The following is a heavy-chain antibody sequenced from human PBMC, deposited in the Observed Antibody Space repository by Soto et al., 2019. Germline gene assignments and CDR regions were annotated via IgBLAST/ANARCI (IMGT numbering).Heavy chain of an antibody. CDR1: GFTFSSYA. Sequence: GGSLRLSCAASGFTFSSYAMSWVRQAPGKGLEWVSAISGSGGSTYYADSVKGRFTISRDSAKNSVYLQLNSLRAEDTAVYYCAREKEDEGSSSLRVYYGLDAWGQRTTVTVSS. CDR3: AREKEDEGSSSLRVYYGLDA. CDR2: ISGSGGST. D-gene: IGHD6-6*01. J-gene: IGHJ6*02. V-gene: IGHV3-23*01.